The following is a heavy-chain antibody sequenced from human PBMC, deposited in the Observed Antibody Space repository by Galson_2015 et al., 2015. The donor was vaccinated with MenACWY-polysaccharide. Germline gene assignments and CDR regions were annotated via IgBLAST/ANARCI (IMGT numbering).Heavy chain of an antibody. V-gene: IGHV4-59*01. D-gene: IGHD6-13*01. CDR1: GGSISSYY. CDR2: IYYSGST. Sequence: ETLSLTCTVSGGSISSYYWSWIRQPPGKGLEWIGYIYYSGSTNYNPSLKSRVTISVDTSKNQFSLKLSSVTAADTAVYYCARMEKQQLVQGYYYYYGMDVWGQGTTVTVSS. CDR3: ARMEKQQLVQGYYYYYGMDV. J-gene: IGHJ6*02.